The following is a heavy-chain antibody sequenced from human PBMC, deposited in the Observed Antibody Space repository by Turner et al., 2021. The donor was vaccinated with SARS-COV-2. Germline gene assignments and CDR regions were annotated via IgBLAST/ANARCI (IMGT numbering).Heavy chain of an antibody. CDR1: WFTLSTEA. D-gene: IGHD2-15*01. V-gene: IGHV3-23*01. Sequence: DVQLFDYGGGLVRPEWSQRFSLSSSWFTLSTEAMSWVRQERGKGLEWVEEMRGSGGSTYYADSDKARSTISRDTSTNKPNLQMNSQRAEATAVDDCAKDCYDGIYCSGGSWYTGWFDSWGQGTLVTVSS. CDR3: AKDCYDGIYCSGGSWYTGWFDS. J-gene: IGHJ5*01. CDR2: MRGSGGST.